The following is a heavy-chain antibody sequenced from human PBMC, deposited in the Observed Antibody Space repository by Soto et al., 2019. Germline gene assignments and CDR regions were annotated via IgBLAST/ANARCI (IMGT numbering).Heavy chain of an antibody. V-gene: IGHV4-59*08. CDR1: GFSISSYY. Sequence: SETLSLTCPFSGFSISSYYWSWIRQPPGKGLEWIGYIYYAGTTTYNPSLKSRVTISLDTSKNQFSLKLDSVTAADTAVYYCARLGGYYQALDSWGQGTLVTVSS. CDR3: ARLGGYYQALDS. CDR2: IYYAGTT. J-gene: IGHJ4*02. D-gene: IGHD3-22*01.